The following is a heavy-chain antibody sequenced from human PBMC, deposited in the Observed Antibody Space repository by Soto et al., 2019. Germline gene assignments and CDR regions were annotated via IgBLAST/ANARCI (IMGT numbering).Heavy chain of an antibody. J-gene: IGHJ5*02. V-gene: IGHV1-18*01. CDR2: ISAYNGNT. D-gene: IGHD4-4*01. Sequence: GLEWMGWISAYNGNTNYAQKLQGRVTMTTDTSTSTAYMELRSLRSDDTAVYYCARDMGNFGSGLFDPWGQGTLVTVSS. CDR3: ARDMGNFGSGLFDP.